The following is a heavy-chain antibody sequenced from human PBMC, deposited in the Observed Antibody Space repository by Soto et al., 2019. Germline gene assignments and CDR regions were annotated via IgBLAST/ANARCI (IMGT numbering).Heavy chain of an antibody. J-gene: IGHJ4*02. CDR1: GYTFTSYY. CDR2: INPSGGST. CDR3: ARDRGSSYWYYFFDY. Sequence: ASVKVSCKASGYTFTSYYMHWVRQAPGQGLEWMGIINPSGGSTSYAQKFQGRVTMTRDTSTSTVYMELSSLRSEDTAVYYCARDRGSSYWYYFFDYWGQGTLVTVSS. V-gene: IGHV1-46*01. D-gene: IGHD2-15*01.